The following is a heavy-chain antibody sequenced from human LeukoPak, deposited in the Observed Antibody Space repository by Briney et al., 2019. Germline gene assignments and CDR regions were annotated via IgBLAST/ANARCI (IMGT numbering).Heavy chain of an antibody. Sequence: GGSLRLSCAASGFTFSSYSMNWVRQAPGKGLEWVSYISSSSSTIYYADSVKGRFTISRDNAKNSLYQQMNSLRAEDTAVYYCATCGGDMLWYFDLWGRGTLVTVSS. V-gene: IGHV3-48*01. CDR3: ATCGGDMLWYFDL. CDR1: GFTFSSYS. J-gene: IGHJ2*01. CDR2: ISSSSSTI. D-gene: IGHD2-21*02.